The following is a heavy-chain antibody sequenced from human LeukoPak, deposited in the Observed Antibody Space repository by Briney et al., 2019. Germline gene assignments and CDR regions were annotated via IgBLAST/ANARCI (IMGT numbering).Heavy chain of an antibody. V-gene: IGHV3-74*01. CDR1: GFTFSSYW. CDR2: INSDGSST. D-gene: IGHD2-2*01. Sequence: GGSLRLSCAASGFTFSSYWMHWVRQAPGKGLVWVSRINSDGSSTSYADSVKGRFTISRDNAKNTLYLQMNSLRVEDTAVYYCASDYCSSTNCFPFYWGQGTLVTVSS. CDR3: ASDYCSSTNCFPFY. J-gene: IGHJ4*02.